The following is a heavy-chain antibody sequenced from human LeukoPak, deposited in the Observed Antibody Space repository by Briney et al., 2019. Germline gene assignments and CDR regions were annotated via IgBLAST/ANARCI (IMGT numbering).Heavy chain of an antibody. Sequence: GASVKVSCKASGATFRSYAISWVRQAPGQGLEWMGGIIPIFGTTNYAQKFQGRVTMTRDMSTSTVYMELSSLRSEDTAVYYCARDRGPVVVRPEGYWYFDLWGRGTLVTVSS. D-gene: IGHD2-15*01. V-gene: IGHV1-69*05. CDR3: ARDRGPVVVRPEGYWYFDL. CDR1: GATFRSYA. J-gene: IGHJ2*01. CDR2: IIPIFGTT.